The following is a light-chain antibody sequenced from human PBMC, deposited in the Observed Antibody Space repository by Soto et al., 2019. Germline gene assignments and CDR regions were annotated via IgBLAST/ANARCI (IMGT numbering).Light chain of an antibody. V-gene: IGLV2-18*02. J-gene: IGLJ1*01. CDR3: SSYTISSAYA. Sequence: QSVLTQPPSVSGSPGQSVAISCTGTSSDVGSYNRVSWYQQPPGTAPKLMIYYVNNRPSGVPDRFSGSKSGNTASLTISGHQAEDQANYYRSSYTISSAYASGTGTKVTVL. CDR1: SSDVGSYNR. CDR2: YVN.